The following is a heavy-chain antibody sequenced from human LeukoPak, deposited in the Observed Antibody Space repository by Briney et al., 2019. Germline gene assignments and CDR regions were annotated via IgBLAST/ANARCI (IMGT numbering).Heavy chain of an antibody. J-gene: IGHJ4*02. CDR3: ARGPYDILTGYYGYYFDY. CDR2: INSDGSST. Sequence: PGGSLRLSCAASGFTFSSYWMHWVRQAPGKGLVWVARINSDGSSTSYADSVKGRFTISRDNAKNTLYLQMSSLRAEDTVVYYCARGPYDILTGYYGYYFDYWGQGTLVTVPS. CDR1: GFTFSSYW. D-gene: IGHD3-9*01. V-gene: IGHV3-74*01.